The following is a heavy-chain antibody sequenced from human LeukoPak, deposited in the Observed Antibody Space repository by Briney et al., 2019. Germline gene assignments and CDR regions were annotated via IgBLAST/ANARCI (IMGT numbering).Heavy chain of an antibody. CDR1: GFTFSSYA. Sequence: GGSLRLSCAASGFTFSSYAMSWVRQAPGKGLEWVSGVSGSGGSTYYADSVKGRFTISRDNSKNTLYLQMNSLRAEDTAVYYCAKAREAYCSGGSCYEFDYWGQGTLVTVSS. CDR3: AKAREAYCSGGSCYEFDY. J-gene: IGHJ4*02. D-gene: IGHD2-15*01. V-gene: IGHV3-23*01. CDR2: VSGSGGST.